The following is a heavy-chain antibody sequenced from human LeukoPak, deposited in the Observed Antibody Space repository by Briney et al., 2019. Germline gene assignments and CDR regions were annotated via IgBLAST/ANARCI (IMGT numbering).Heavy chain of an antibody. D-gene: IGHD6-13*01. CDR3: ARGNSNSWYSVLDY. Sequence: GGSLRLSCAASGFTFSSYAMHWVRQAPGKGLEWVAVISYDGSNKYYADSVKGRFTISRDNAKNSLYLQMNSLRAEDTAVYYCARGNSNSWYSVLDYWGQGTPVTVSS. CDR2: ISYDGSNK. CDR1: GFTFSSYA. V-gene: IGHV3-30-3*01. J-gene: IGHJ4*02.